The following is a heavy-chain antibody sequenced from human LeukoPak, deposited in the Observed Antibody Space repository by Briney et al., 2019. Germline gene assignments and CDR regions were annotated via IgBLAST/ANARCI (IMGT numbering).Heavy chain of an antibody. Sequence: SETLSLTCTVSGGSISSSSYYWGWIRQPPGKGLEWIGSIYYSGSTYYNPSLKSRVTISVDTSKNQFSLKLSSVTAADTAVYYCARHSRYGSGSYYKYYFDYWGQGTLVTVSS. CDR1: GGSISSSSYY. CDR2: IYYSGST. CDR3: ARHSRYGSGSYYKYYFDY. J-gene: IGHJ4*02. D-gene: IGHD3-10*01. V-gene: IGHV4-39*01.